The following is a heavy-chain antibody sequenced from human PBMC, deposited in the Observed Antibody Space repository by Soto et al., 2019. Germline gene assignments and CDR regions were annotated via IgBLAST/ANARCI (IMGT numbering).Heavy chain of an antibody. Sequence: PGGSLRLSCAASGFTFNNYAMSWVRQAPGKGLEWVSVISNSGGATYHADSVKGRFTISRDNSKNTVDLQMNSLRAEDTAVYYCAKCTVAIRRPAVYGMDVWGQGTTVTVSS. V-gene: IGHV3-23*01. CDR3: AKCTVAIRRPAVYGMDV. J-gene: IGHJ6*02. CDR1: GFTFNNYA. CDR2: ISNSGGAT. D-gene: IGHD2-21*01.